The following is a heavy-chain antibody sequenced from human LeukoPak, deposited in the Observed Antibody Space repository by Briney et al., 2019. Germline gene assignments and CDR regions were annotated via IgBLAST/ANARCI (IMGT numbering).Heavy chain of an antibody. CDR2: ISSSGSYT. CDR1: GFTFSRYW. V-gene: IGHV3-21*06. Sequence: GGSLRLSCAASGFTFSRYWMSWVRQAPGKGLEWVSYISSSGSYTHYADSMKGRFTISRDNAKNSLYLQMNSLRAEDTAVYYCARVLDYSDSSVWAFDIWGQGAMVTVSS. CDR3: ARVLDYSDSSVWAFDI. D-gene: IGHD3-22*01. J-gene: IGHJ3*02.